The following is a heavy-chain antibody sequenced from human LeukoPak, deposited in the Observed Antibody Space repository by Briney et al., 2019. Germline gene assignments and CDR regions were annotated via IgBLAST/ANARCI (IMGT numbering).Heavy chain of an antibody. Sequence: GGSLILSCAASGFAFSTYWMHWVRQAPGKGLVWVSRINSAGSSTIYADSVKGRFTISRDNAKNTLYLQMNSLRAEDTAVYYCARGSWYIDYWDQGTLVTVSS. CDR1: GFAFSTYW. V-gene: IGHV3-74*01. CDR2: INSAGSST. J-gene: IGHJ4*02. D-gene: IGHD6-13*01. CDR3: ARGSWYIDY.